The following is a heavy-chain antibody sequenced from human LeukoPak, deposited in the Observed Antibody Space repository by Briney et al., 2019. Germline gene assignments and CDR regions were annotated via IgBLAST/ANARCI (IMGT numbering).Heavy chain of an antibody. D-gene: IGHD3-16*02. CDR2: ISYSGST. CDR3: ARYVWGSYPTFEDC. V-gene: IGHV4-59*01. J-gene: IGHJ4*02. CDR1: GGSISSYY. Sequence: SETLSLTCTVSGGSISSYYWSWIRQPPGKGLEWMGYISYSGSTNYNPCLKSRVTISVDTSKNQFSLKLSSVTAADTAVYYCARYVWGSYPTFEDCWGQGTLVTVSS.